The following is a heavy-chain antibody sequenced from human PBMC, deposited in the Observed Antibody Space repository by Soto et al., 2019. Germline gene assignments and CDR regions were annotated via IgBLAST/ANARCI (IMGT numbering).Heavy chain of an antibody. V-gene: IGHV3-23*01. J-gene: IGHJ4*02. Sequence: PGGSLRLSCVASGFTFSSYAMSWVRQAPGKGLEWVSAISGSGGSTYYADSVKGRFTISRDNSKNTLSLQMDSLRAEDTARYYCAKEDVPRPSFPLDYSGPRTLVTLSS. CDR1: GFTFSSYA. CDR3: AKEDVPRPSFPLDY. D-gene: IGHD3-10*02. CDR2: ISGSGGST.